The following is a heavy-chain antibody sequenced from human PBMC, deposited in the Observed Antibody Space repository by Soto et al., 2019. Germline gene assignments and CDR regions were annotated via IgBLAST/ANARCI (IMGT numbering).Heavy chain of an antibody. Sequence: GGSLRLSCAASGFTLRTYTMNWARQAPGKGLEWVSSISISSSDRYYADSVRGRFTISRDNAKNALYLQMNRLRADDTAVYFCVRGMNPLFGGQGTLVTVSS. CDR2: ISISSSDR. J-gene: IGHJ4*01. V-gene: IGHV3-21*06. CDR3: VRGMNPLF. CDR1: GFTLRTYT.